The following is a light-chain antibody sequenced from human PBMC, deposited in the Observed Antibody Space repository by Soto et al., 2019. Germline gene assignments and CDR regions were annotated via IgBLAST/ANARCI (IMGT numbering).Light chain of an antibody. CDR2: VNSDGSH. CDR1: SGHTSYA. J-gene: IGLJ2*01. V-gene: IGLV4-69*01. CDR3: QNWGTAIHDVV. Sequence: QSVLTQSPSASASLGASVKLTCTLSSGHTSYAIAWHQQQPEKGPRYLMKVNSDGSHSKGDEIPDRFSGSSSGTERHLTISSRQSEDEADYYCQNWGTAIHDVVFGGGIKLTVL.